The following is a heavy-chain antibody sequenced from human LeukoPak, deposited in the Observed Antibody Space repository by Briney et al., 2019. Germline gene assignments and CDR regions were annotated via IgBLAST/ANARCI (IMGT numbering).Heavy chain of an antibody. V-gene: IGHV4-31*03. CDR3: ARNPTGYYDFWSGYTDEYYFDY. CDR2: IYYSGST. Sequence: PSETLSLTCTVSGGSISSGGYYWSWIRQHPGKGLEWIGYIYYSGSTYYNPSLKSRVTISVDTSKNQFSLKLSSVTTADTAVYYCARNPTGYYDFWSGYTDEYYFDYWGQGTLVTVSS. D-gene: IGHD3-3*01. J-gene: IGHJ4*02. CDR1: GGSISSGGYY.